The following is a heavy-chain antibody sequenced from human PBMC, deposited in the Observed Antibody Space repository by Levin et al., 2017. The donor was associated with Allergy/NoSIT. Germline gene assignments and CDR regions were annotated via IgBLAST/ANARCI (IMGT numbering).Heavy chain of an antibody. V-gene: IGHV4-30-2*01. J-gene: IGHJ2*01. Sequence: SETLSLTCAVSGGSISSGGYSWSWIRQPPGKGLEWIGYIYHSGSTYYNPSLKSRVTISVDRSKNQFSLKLSSVTAADTAVYYCARELSTVNGYFDLWGRGTLVTVSS. CDR2: IYHSGST. CDR1: GGSISSGGYS. CDR3: ARELSTVNGYFDL. D-gene: IGHD4-17*01.